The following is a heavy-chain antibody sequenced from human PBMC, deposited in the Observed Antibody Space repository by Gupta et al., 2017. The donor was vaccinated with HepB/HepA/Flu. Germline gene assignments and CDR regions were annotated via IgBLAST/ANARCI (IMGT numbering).Heavy chain of an antibody. D-gene: IGHD3-16*01. CDR3: ARDGGLTTIDY. CDR1: YS. Sequence: YSISWVRQAPGQGPEWMGWIRAYNGNTNYAQKFQGRVNMTTETSTSTAYMELRSLTSDDTAMYYCARDGGLTTIDYWGQGTLATVFS. CDR2: IRAYNGNT. V-gene: IGHV1-18*01. J-gene: IGHJ4*02.